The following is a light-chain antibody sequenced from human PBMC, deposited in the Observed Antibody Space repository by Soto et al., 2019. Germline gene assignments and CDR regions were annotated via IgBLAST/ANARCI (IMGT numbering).Light chain of an antibody. V-gene: IGKV3-20*01. CDR2: GAS. J-gene: IGKJ2*01. CDR1: QRITNNF. CDR3: QQYGRSPFT. Sequence: EIVLTQSPGALSLSPGERATLSCRASQRITNNFLAWFQQKTGLAPRLLIHGASTRASGVPGRFSGGGSGTDFVLTISRLEPEDFAVYYCQQYGRSPFTFRQGTKLQIK.